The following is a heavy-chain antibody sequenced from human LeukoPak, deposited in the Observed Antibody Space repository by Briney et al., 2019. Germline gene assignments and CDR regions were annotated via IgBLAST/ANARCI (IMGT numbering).Heavy chain of an antibody. V-gene: IGHV3-20*04. CDR1: GLTFEEYA. CDR2: MNWNGVST. D-gene: IGHD3-10*01. Sequence: GGSLRLSCAASGLTFEEYAMSWVRQAPGKGLEWVSGMNWNGVSTGYADSVKGRFTISRDNAKNSLYLQMNSLRADGTALYYCARDRGWFGATDYWGQGVLVTVSS. J-gene: IGHJ4*02. CDR3: ARDRGWFGATDY.